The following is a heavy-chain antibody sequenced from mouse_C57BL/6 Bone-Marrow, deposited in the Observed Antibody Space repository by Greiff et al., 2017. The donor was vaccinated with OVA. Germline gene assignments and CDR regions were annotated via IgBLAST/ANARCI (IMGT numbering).Heavy chain of an antibody. V-gene: IGHV5-12*01. D-gene: IGHD2-4*01. CDR1: GFTFSDYY. Sequence: EVKLVESGGGLVQPGGSLKLSCAASGFTFSDYYMYWVRQTPEKRLAWVAYISNGGGSPYYPDTVKGRFTISRDNAKNTLYLQMSRLKSEDTAMYYCARRGLRRRAWFAYWGQGTLVTVSA. J-gene: IGHJ3*01. CDR3: ARRGLRRRAWFAY. CDR2: ISNGGGSP.